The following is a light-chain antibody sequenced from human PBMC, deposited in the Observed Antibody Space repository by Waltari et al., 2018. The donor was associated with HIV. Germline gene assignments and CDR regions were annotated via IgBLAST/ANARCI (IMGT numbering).Light chain of an antibody. CDR2: GAS. Sequence: EIVMTQSPATLSVSPGERATLSCRASQELNSNLAWYQQKPGQGPRLPIYGASTRATGVAARFSGGGSGTEFTLTNSSLQSADCAVYYCQQYNIWPRTFGQGTRVEIK. V-gene: IGKV3-15*01. CDR1: QELNSN. CDR3: QQYNIWPRT. J-gene: IGKJ1*01.